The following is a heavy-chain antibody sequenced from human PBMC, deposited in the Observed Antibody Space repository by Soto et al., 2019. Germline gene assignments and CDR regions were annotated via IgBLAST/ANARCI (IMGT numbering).Heavy chain of an antibody. V-gene: IGHV4-31*03. CDR3: ARERFYDSSGSYAFDM. Sequence: QVQLQESGPGLVKPSQTLSLTCTVSGGAIIGGGYYWTWIRQHPGKGLEWIGYIYYSASTYYNPSLKSRLTISVDTSKNQFSLRLSSVTAADTAVYYCARERFYDSSGSYAFDMWGQGTMVTVSS. CDR1: GGAIIGGGYY. D-gene: IGHD3-22*01. J-gene: IGHJ3*02. CDR2: IYYSAST.